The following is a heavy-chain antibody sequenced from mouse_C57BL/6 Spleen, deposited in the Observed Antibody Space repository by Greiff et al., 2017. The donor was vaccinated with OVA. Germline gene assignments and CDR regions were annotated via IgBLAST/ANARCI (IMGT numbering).Heavy chain of an antibody. CDR1: GFSLTSYG. J-gene: IGHJ4*01. CDR2: IWSDGST. Sequence: VQLQQSGPGLVAPSQSLSITCTVSGFSLTSYGVHWVRQPPGKGLEWLVVIWSDGSTTYNSALKSRLSISKDNSKSQVFLKMNSLQTDDTAMYYCARPLSTGYAMDYWGQGTSVTVSS. V-gene: IGHV2-6*03. CDR3: ARPLSTGYAMDY. D-gene: IGHD6-1*01.